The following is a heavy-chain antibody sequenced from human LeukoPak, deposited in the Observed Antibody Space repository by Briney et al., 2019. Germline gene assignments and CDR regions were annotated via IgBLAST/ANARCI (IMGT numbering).Heavy chain of an antibody. D-gene: IGHD2-8*01. CDR3: ARDLGYCTNGACHTRFDY. V-gene: IGHV3-21*04. Sequence: PGGSLRLSCAASGFTFSSYSMNWVRQAPGKGLEWVSSISSSSSYIYYADSVKGRFSISRDNTKGSLFLQLNSLRAEDTAVYYCARDLGYCTNGACHTRFDYWGQGTLVTVSS. J-gene: IGHJ4*02. CDR1: GFTFSSYS. CDR2: ISSSSSYI.